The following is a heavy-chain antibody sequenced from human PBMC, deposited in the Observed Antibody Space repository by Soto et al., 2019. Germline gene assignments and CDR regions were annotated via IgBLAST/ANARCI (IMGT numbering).Heavy chain of an antibody. D-gene: IGHD2-2*01. CDR2: IIPIFGTA. V-gene: IGHV1-69*06. Sequence: SVKVSCKXSGGTFSSYAISWVRQAPGQGLEWMGGIIPIFGTANYAQKFQGRVTITADKSTSTAYMELSSLRSEDTAVYYCAHRVVPAAIRYYYYGMDVWGQGTTVTVAS. J-gene: IGHJ6*02. CDR1: GGTFSSYA. CDR3: AHRVVPAAIRYYYYGMDV.